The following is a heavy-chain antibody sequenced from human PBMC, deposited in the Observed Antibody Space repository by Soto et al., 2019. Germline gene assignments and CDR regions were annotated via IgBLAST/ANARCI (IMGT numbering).Heavy chain of an antibody. V-gene: IGHV3-48*01. CDR2: ISSSSSTI. Sequence: EVQLVESGGGLVQPGGSLRLSCAASGFPFRSYNINWVRQAPGKGLKWISYISSSSSTIDYADSVKGRFAISRDNAKNSLYLQMNSLRAEDTAVYYCARENHPPDYGDYDGLGHYYGMDVGGQGTTVTVSS. CDR1: GFPFRSYN. CDR3: ARENHPPDYGDYDGLGHYYGMDV. J-gene: IGHJ6*02. D-gene: IGHD4-17*01.